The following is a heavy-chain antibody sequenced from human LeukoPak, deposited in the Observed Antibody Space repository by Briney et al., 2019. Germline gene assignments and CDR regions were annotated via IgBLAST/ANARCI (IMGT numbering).Heavy chain of an antibody. V-gene: IGHV3-7*01. CDR2: IKEDGSEK. CDR3: ARLGSTSRELDY. J-gene: IGHJ4*02. D-gene: IGHD6-6*01. CDR1: RFTFSSYW. Sequence: GGSLRLSCAASRFTFSSYWMNWVRQAPGKGLEWVANIKEDGSEKYYVDSVEGRFTISRDNAKNSLYLQMNSLRAEDTAVYYCARLGSTSRELDYWGQGTLVTVSS.